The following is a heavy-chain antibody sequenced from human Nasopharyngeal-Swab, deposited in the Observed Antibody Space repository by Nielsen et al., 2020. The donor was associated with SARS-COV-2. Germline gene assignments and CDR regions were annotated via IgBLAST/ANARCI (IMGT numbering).Heavy chain of an antibody. Sequence: SETLSLTCAVYGGSFSGYYWSWIRQPPGKGLEWIGEINHSGSTNYNPSLKSRVTISVDTSKNQFFLKLSSVTAADTAVYYCARGLYSFDIWGQGTMVTVSS. V-gene: IGHV4-34*01. CDR2: INHSGST. D-gene: IGHD2-2*02. CDR3: ARGLYSFDI. CDR1: GGSFSGYY. J-gene: IGHJ3*02.